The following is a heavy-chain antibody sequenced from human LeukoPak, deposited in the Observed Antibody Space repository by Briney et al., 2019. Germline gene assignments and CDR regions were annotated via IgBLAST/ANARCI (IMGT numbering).Heavy chain of an antibody. CDR3: ATLNRMLTFGGVIVESFDY. CDR1: GYTLTELS. D-gene: IGHD3-16*02. V-gene: IGHV1-24*01. CDR2: FDPEDGET. J-gene: IGHJ4*02. Sequence: ASVKVSCKVSGYTLTELSMHWVRQAPGKGHEWMGGFDPEDGETIYAQKFQGRVTTTEDTSTDTAYMELSSLRSEDTAVYYCATLNRMLTFGGVIVESFDYWGQGTLVTVSS.